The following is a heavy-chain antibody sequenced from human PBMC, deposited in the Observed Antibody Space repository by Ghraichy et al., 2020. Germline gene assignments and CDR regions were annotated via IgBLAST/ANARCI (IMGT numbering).Heavy chain of an antibody. CDR2: IRYDGGNK. Sequence: LSLTCAPSGFTFSSFGMHLVRQSPGKGLEWVALIRYDGGNKHYADSVKGRFTISRDNSKNTLYLQMNSLRADDTAVYYCAKDLAAAGFFDYYGMDVWGQGTTVSVSS. V-gene: IGHV3-30*02. D-gene: IGHD6-13*01. CDR1: GFTFSSFG. CDR3: AKDLAAAGFFDYYGMDV. J-gene: IGHJ6*02.